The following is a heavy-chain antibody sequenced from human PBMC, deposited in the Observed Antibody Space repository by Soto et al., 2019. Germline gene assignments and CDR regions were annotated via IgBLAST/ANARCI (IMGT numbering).Heavy chain of an antibody. J-gene: IGHJ4*02. V-gene: IGHV4-31*03. CDR2: IYYSGST. CDR3: ARIWWLSSLVDY. CDR1: GGSISSGGYY. Sequence: QVQLQESGPGLVKPSQTLSLTCTVSGGSISSGGYYWSWIRQHPGKGLEWIGYIYYSGSTYYNPSLKSRVTISVDTSKNQFSLKLSAVTAADTAVYYCARIWWLSSLVDYWGQGTLVTVSS. D-gene: IGHD5-12*01.